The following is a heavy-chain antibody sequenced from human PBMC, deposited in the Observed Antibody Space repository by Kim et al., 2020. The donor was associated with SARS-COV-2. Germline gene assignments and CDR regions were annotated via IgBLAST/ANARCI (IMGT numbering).Heavy chain of an antibody. D-gene: IGHD1-26*01. Sequence: SETLSLTCTVSGGSISSSSYYWGWIRQPPGKGLEWIGSIYYSGSTYYNPSLKSRVTISVDTSKNQFSLKLSSVTAADTAVYYCATPSGSYGYFDYWGQGTLVTVSS. CDR2: IYYSGST. V-gene: IGHV4-39*01. CDR3: ATPSGSYGYFDY. J-gene: IGHJ4*02. CDR1: GGSISSSSYY.